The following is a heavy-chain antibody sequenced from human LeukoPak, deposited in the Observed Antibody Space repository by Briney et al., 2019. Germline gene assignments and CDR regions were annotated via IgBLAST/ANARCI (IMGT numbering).Heavy chain of an antibody. D-gene: IGHD6-13*01. J-gene: IGHJ4*02. CDR2: IYQSGSA. Sequence: PSETLSLTCVVSGYSISSGYYWGWIRQPPRKGMEWIVNIYQSGSAYYNPSLKSRVTTSLDTSKNQFSLNLTSVTAAARAVYYCARWLPAAGYSFDYWGQGTLVTVSS. CDR3: ARWLPAAGYSFDY. V-gene: IGHV4-38-2*01. CDR1: GYSISSGYY.